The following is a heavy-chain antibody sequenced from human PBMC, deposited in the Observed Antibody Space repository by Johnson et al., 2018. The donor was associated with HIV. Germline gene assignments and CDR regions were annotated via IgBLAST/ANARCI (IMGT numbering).Heavy chain of an antibody. Sequence: VQLVESGGGLVQPGGSLRLSGAASRFTFSSYAMSCVRLAAGKGLVWVSAICGSVDSTYYAASVKGRFTISRDNSKNILFLQLNSLRAEDTALYYCAKVMSPVDWHGFDIWGPGTMVTVSS. J-gene: IGHJ3*02. CDR2: ICGSVDST. CDR3: AKVMSPVDWHGFDI. V-gene: IGHV3-23*04. CDR1: RFTFSSYA. D-gene: IGHD4-23*01.